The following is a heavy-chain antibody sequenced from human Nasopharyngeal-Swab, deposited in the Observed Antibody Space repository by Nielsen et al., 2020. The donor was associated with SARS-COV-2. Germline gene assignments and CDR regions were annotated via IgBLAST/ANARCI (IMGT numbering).Heavy chain of an antibody. Sequence: SETLSLTCAVYGGSFSGYYWSWIRQPPGKGLEWIGEINHSGSTNYNPPLKSRVTISVDTSKNQFSLKLSSVTAADTAVYYCASRIAAAGTDFDYWGQGTLVTVSS. V-gene: IGHV4-34*01. CDR2: INHSGST. CDR3: ASRIAAAGTDFDY. CDR1: GGSFSGYY. D-gene: IGHD6-13*01. J-gene: IGHJ4*02.